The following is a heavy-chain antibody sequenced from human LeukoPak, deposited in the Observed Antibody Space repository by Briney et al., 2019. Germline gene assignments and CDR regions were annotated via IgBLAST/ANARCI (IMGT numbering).Heavy chain of an antibody. Sequence: PETLSLTCTVSGGSISSYYWSWIRQPPGEGLEWIGYIYYSGSTNYNPSLESRVTISVDTSKNQFSLKLSSVTAADTAVYYCARGIFGDQDAFDIWGQGTMVTVSS. CDR1: GGSISSYY. D-gene: IGHD3-10*01. J-gene: IGHJ3*02. CDR2: IYYSGST. CDR3: ARGIFGDQDAFDI. V-gene: IGHV4-59*01.